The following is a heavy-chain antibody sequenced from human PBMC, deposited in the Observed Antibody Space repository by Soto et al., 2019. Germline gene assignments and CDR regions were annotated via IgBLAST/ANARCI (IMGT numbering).Heavy chain of an antibody. Sequence: PGGSMRLSCAASEFTFSSYAMSWVRQAPGKGLEWVSAISGSGSSSYYADSVKGRFTISTDNSKNTLYLQMNSLRAEDTAVYYCAKCSPRYSSGLKAYYFDHWGQGTLVTVSS. CDR1: EFTFSSYA. CDR2: ISGSGSSS. J-gene: IGHJ4*02. D-gene: IGHD6-19*01. V-gene: IGHV3-23*01. CDR3: AKCSPRYSSGLKAYYFDH.